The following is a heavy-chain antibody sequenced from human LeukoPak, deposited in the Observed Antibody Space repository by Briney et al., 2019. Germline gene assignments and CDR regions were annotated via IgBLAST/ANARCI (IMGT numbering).Heavy chain of an antibody. V-gene: IGHV3-23*01. CDR1: RFTFSSYA. D-gene: IGHD3-22*01. Sequence: PGGSLRLSCAASRFTFSSYAMSWVRQAPEKGLEWVSAISGRGDNTYYADSVKGQFTISRDNSKNTLYLQMNSLRAEDTALYYCAKADYSSGYYYAGLGYWGQGTLVTVSS. CDR3: AKADYSSGYYYAGLGY. J-gene: IGHJ4*02. CDR2: ISGRGDNT.